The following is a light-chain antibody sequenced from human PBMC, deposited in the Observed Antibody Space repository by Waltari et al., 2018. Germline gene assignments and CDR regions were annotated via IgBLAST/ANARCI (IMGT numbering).Light chain of an antibody. J-gene: IGKJ1*01. CDR2: GAS. Sequence: IVLTQSPGPLSLFPGERATISCRASQSVSRSLAWYQQKPGQAPKLLIYGASTRATGIPDRFTGSGSGTDFSLTISRLEPEDFAIYYCQHYERLPATFGQGTTVEIK. CDR1: QSVSRS. V-gene: IGKV3-20*01. CDR3: QHYERLPAT.